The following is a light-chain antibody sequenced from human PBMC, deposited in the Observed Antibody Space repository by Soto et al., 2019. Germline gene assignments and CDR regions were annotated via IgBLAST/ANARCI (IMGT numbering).Light chain of an antibody. CDR1: QSISSY. J-gene: IGKJ4*01. CDR3: QQSYSTPLT. V-gene: IGKV1-39*01. Sequence: DIQMTQSPSSLSASVRDRVTITCRASQSISSYLNWYQEKPGKAPKVVIYAASSLQSGVPSRFSGSGSGTDFNLTISSLQPEDFATYYCQQSYSTPLTFGGGTKVEIK. CDR2: AAS.